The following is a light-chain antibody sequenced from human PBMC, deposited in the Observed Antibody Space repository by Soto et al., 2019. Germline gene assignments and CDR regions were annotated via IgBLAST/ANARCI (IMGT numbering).Light chain of an antibody. V-gene: IGKV1-6*01. CDR3: HQRQSWPRT. Sequence: AIQMTQSPSSLSASVGDRVTITCRASQGIRNDLGWYQQKPGKAPKLLIYAASSLQSGVPSRFSGSGSGTDFTLTISSLAPDDFAIYYCHQRQSWPRTFGQGTKVDI. CDR1: QGIRND. J-gene: IGKJ1*01. CDR2: AAS.